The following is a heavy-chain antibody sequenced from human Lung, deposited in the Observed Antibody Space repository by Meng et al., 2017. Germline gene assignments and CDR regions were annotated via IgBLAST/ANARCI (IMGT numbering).Heavy chain of an antibody. CDR3: ARDEDISAAGKLFGDY. V-gene: IGHV1-2*06. D-gene: IGHD6-13*01. J-gene: IGHJ4*02. CDR2: INPKSGDT. CDR1: GYTFPDYW. Sequence: GELVQAAAEVKKAGASVKVSCKASGYTFPDYWLHWVLRAPGQGLEWMGRINPKSGDTHYAQRFQGRVTMTGDTSISTAYMELSGLRSDDTAMYYCARDEDISAAGKLFGDYWGQGTLVTVSS.